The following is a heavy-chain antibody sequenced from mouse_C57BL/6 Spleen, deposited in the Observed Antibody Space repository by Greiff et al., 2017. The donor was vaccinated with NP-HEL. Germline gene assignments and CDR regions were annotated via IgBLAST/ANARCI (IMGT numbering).Heavy chain of an antibody. CDR1: GFNIKDDY. J-gene: IGHJ2*01. D-gene: IGHD3-2*02. Sequence: VQLQQSGAELVRPGASVKLSCTASGFNIKDDYMHWVKQRPEQGLEWIGWIDPENGDTEYASKFQGKATITADTSSNTAYLQLSSLTSEDTAVYYCTTDLDSSGYSFDYWGQGTTLTVSS. CDR3: TTDLDSSGYSFDY. CDR2: IDPENGDT. V-gene: IGHV14-4*01.